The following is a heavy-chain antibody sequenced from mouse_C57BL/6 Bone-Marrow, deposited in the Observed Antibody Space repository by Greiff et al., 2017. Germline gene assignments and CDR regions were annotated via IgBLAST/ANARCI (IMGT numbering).Heavy chain of an antibody. Sequence: QVHVKQSGAELVKPGASVKLSCKASGYTFTSYWMHWVKQRPGQGLEWIGMIHPNSGSTNYNEKFKSKATLTVDKSSSTAYMQLSSLTSEDSAVYYCARSGSNYDYWGQGTTLTVSS. D-gene: IGHD2-5*01. CDR2: IHPNSGST. CDR3: ARSGSNYDY. V-gene: IGHV1-64*01. CDR1: GYTFTSYW. J-gene: IGHJ2*01.